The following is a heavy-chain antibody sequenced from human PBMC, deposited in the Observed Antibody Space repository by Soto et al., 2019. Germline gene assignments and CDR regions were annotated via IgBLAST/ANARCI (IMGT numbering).Heavy chain of an antibody. CDR3: ASGRGYDILTGYYPYFDY. CDR1: GFTFDEYA. J-gene: IGHJ4*02. CDR2: ISWNSGSI. V-gene: IGHV3-9*01. D-gene: IGHD3-9*01. Sequence: EVQLVESGGGLAQPGRTLRLSCAASGFTFDEYAMHWVRQAPGKDVEWVSGISWNSGSIGYADSVKGRFTISRDNAKKSLYLQMNSLTAEDTALYYCASGRGYDILTGYYPYFDYWGQGTLVTVSS.